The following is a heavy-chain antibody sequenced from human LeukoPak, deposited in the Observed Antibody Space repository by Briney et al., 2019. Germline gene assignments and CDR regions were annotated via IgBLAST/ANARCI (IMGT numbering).Heavy chain of an antibody. CDR2: INHSGST. CDR3: ARDDGYSYGGYYYYGMDV. D-gene: IGHD5-18*01. CDR1: GGSFSGYY. J-gene: IGHJ6*02. V-gene: IGHV4-34*01. Sequence: SETLSLTCAVYGGSFSGYYWSWIRQPPGKGLEWIGEINHSGSTNYNPSLKSRVTISVDTSKNQFSLKLSPVTAADTAVYYCARDDGYSYGGYYYYGMDVWGQGTTVTVSS.